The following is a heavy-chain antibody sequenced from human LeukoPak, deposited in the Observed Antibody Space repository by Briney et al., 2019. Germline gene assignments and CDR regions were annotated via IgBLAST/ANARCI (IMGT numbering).Heavy chain of an antibody. CDR2: INHSGST. Sequence: PSETLSLTCAVYGGSFSGYYWSWIRQPPGKGLEWIGEINHSGSTNYNPSLKSRVTISVDTSKNQFSLKLSSVTAADTAVYYCARRGRPYGSGSYLKLWGQGTLVTVSS. D-gene: IGHD3-10*01. CDR1: GGSFSGYY. V-gene: IGHV4-34*01. J-gene: IGHJ4*02. CDR3: ARRGRPYGSGSYLKL.